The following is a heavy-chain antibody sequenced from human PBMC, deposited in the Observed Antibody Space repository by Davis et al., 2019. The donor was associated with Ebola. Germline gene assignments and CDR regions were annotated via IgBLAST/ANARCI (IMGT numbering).Heavy chain of an antibody. Sequence: PSETLSLTCTVSGGSISSSSYYWGWIRQPPGKGLEWIGNIYYSGSTYYNPSLKSRVTISVDTSKNQFSLKLSSVTAADTAVYYCARDYYDSSGYLRRAFDIWGQGTMVTVSS. CDR2: IYYSGST. J-gene: IGHJ3*02. D-gene: IGHD3-22*01. V-gene: IGHV4-39*02. CDR1: GGSISSSSYY. CDR3: ARDYYDSSGYLRRAFDI.